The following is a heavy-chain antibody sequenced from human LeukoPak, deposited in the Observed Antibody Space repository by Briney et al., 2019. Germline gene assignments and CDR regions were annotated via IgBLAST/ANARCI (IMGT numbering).Heavy chain of an antibody. D-gene: IGHD1-14*01. CDR3: AKGIVGLPRTDY. J-gene: IGHJ4*02. V-gene: IGHV3-23*01. Sequence: GGSLRLSCAASGFSLSSYAMSWVRQAPGKGLEWVSAISGSGGSTYYADSVKGRFTISRDNSKNTLYLQMNSLRAEDTAVYYCAKGIVGLPRTDYWGQGTLVTVSS. CDR1: GFSLSSYA. CDR2: ISGSGGST.